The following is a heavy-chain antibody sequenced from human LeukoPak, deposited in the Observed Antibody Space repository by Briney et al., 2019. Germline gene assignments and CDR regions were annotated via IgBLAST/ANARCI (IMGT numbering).Heavy chain of an antibody. Sequence: PSETLSLTCTVSGYSITSYDWSWIRHPPGKGLEWIGFIKHSGNTNYNPSLKSRVTLSVDTYKSQFSLRLSSVTAADTAVYYCARHGGTLDPWGQGTLVTVSS. CDR2: IKHSGNT. CDR1: GYSITSYD. CDR3: ARHGGTLDP. D-gene: IGHD3-16*01. V-gene: IGHV4-59*08. J-gene: IGHJ5*02.